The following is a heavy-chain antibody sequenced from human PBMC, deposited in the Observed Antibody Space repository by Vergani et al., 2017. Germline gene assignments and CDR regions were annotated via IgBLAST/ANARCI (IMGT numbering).Heavy chain of an antibody. CDR1: GGSISSYY. J-gene: IGHJ6*03. Sequence: QVQLQESGPGLVKPSETLSLTCTVSGGSISSYYWSWIRQPPGKGLEWIGYIYYSGSTNYNPALKSRVTIAVDTSKNQFSLKLSSVTAADTAVYYGARGGVYYYYYMDVWGKGTTVTVSS. V-gene: IGHV4-59*13. CDR2: IYYSGST. CDR3: ARGGVYYYYYMDV. D-gene: IGHD1-26*01.